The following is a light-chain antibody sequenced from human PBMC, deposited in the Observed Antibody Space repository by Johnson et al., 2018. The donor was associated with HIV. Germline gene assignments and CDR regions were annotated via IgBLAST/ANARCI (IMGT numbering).Light chain of an antibody. CDR3: GTWDSSRSAPV. V-gene: IGLV1-51*02. CDR1: SSNIGNNF. CDR2: ENN. J-gene: IGLJ1*01. Sequence: QPVLTQPPSVSAAPGQKVTISCSGSSSNIGNNFVSWYQQLPGAAPKLLIYENNKRPSGIPDRFSGSKSGTSATLGITGLQTGDAADYYCGTWDSSRSAPVFGTGTKVTVL.